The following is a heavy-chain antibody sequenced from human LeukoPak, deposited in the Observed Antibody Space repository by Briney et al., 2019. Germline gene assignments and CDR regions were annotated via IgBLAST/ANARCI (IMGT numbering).Heavy chain of an antibody. J-gene: IGHJ4*02. Sequence: GGSLRLSCAASGFTFSSYGMSWVRRAPGKGPEWVSGISGSGGHTYYADSVKGRFTISRDNSQNTLYLQMNTLRAEDTAVYYCAKVVSGYHFDYWGQGTLVTVSS. CDR2: ISGSGGHT. D-gene: IGHD5-12*01. CDR1: GFTFSSYG. CDR3: AKVVSGYHFDY. V-gene: IGHV3-23*01.